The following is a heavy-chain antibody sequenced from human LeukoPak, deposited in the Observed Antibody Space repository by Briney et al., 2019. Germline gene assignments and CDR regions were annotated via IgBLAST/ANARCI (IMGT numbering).Heavy chain of an antibody. CDR3: ARHRIANYYYDSSLY. CDR1: GYSFTNYW. CDR2: IYPGDADT. J-gene: IGHJ4*02. D-gene: IGHD3-22*01. V-gene: IGHV5-51*01. Sequence: GESLKISCKGSGYSFTNYWIGWVRQMPGKGPEWMGIIYPGDADTTYSPSFQGQVTISADKSISTAYLQWSSLKASDTAMYYCARHRIANYYYDSSLYWGQGTLVTVSS.